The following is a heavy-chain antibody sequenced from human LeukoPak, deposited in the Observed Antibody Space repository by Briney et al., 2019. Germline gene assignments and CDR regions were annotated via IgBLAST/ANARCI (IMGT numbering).Heavy chain of an antibody. D-gene: IGHD6-13*01. J-gene: IGHJ1*01. CDR2: IIPIFGTA. CDR3: ARGPYIAAADSLTEYFQH. V-gene: IGHV1-69*05. Sequence: GASVKVSCKASGGTFSSYAISWVRQAPGQGLEWMGGIIPIFGTANYAQKFQGRVTITTDESTSTAYMELSSLRSEDTAVYYCARGPYIAAADSLTEYFQHWGQGTLVTVSS. CDR1: GGTFSSYA.